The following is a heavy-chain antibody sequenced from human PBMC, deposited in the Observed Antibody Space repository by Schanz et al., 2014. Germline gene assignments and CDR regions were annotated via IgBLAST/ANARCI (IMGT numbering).Heavy chain of an antibody. CDR3: ARDRRRYCSTASCLHDNWFDP. CDR1: GYNITSND. CDR2: FIPILDVG. J-gene: IGHJ5*02. Sequence: QVQLVQSGAEVKKPGASVKVSCKASGYNITSNDVTWVRQARGQGLEWVGRFIPILDVGNYAQQFQGRVTFTADKSTSTAYMELTSLRFDDTAVYYCARDRRRYCSTASCLHDNWFDPWGQGTLVIVSS. D-gene: IGHD2-2*01. V-gene: IGHV1-69*04.